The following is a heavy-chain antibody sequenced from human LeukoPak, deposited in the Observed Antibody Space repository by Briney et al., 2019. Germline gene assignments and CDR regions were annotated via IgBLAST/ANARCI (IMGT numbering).Heavy chain of an antibody. Sequence: GGSLRLSCAASGFTFSDYYMSWIRQAPGEGLEWVSYISSSGSTIYYADSVKGRFTISRDNAKNSLYLQMNSLRAEDTAVYYCARESSRYYYDSSGYVYWGQGTLVTVSS. CDR3: ARESSRYYYDSSGYVY. D-gene: IGHD3-22*01. J-gene: IGHJ4*02. CDR2: ISSSGSTI. V-gene: IGHV3-11*01. CDR1: GFTFSDYY.